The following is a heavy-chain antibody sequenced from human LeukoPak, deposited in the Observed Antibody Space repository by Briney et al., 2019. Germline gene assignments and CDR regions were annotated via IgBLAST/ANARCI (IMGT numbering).Heavy chain of an antibody. Sequence: GASVKVSCKASGGTFSSYAISWVRQAPGQGLEWMGRIIPILGIANYAQKFQGRVTITADKSTSTAYMELSSLRSEDTAVYYCAKDQGRDYAPYGSATQFYWGQGALVTVSS. V-gene: IGHV1-69*04. CDR3: AKDQGRDYAPYGSATQFY. D-gene: IGHD4-17*01. CDR2: IIPILGIA. CDR1: GGTFSSYA. J-gene: IGHJ4*02.